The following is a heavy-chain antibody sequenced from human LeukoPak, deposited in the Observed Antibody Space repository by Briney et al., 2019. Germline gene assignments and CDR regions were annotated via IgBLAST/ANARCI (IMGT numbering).Heavy chain of an antibody. CDR2: ISAYNGNT. Sequence: ASVKVSCKASGYTFTSYGISWVRQAPGQGLEWMGWISAYNGNTNYAQKFQGRVTMTTDTFTSTAYMELRSLRSDDTAVYYCAIGGAAAGPPDGLGWGQGTLVTVPS. V-gene: IGHV1-18*01. CDR1: GYTFTSYG. D-gene: IGHD6-13*01. J-gene: IGHJ4*02. CDR3: AIGGAAAGPPDGLG.